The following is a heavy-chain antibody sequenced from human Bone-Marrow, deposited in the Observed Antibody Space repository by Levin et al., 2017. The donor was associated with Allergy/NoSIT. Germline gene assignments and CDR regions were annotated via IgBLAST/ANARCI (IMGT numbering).Heavy chain of an antibody. V-gene: IGHV3-30*18. CDR1: GFTFSSYG. CDR2: ISYDGSNK. D-gene: IGHD5-12*01. CDR3: AKGRYTRRYSGYDYLARDAFDI. Sequence: GGSLRLSCAASGFTFSSYGMHWVRQAPGKGLEWVAVISYDGSNKYYADSVKGRFTISRDNSKNTLYLQMNSLRAEDTAVYYCAKGRYTRRYSGYDYLARDAFDIWGQGTMVTVSS. J-gene: IGHJ3*02.